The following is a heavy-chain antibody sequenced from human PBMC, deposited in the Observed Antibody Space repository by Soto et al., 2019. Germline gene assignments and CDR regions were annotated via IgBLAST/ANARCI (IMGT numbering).Heavy chain of an antibody. J-gene: IGHJ4*02. CDR2: ISSSSSYI. D-gene: IGHD3-3*01. CDR1: GFTFSSYS. CDR3: AREIYDFWSGYYPGFDY. Sequence: GGSLRLSCAASGFTFSSYSMNWVRQAPGKGLEWVSSISSSSSYIYYADSVKGRFTISRDNAKNSLYLQMNSLRAEDTAVYYCAREIYDFWSGYYPGFDYWGQGTLVTVS. V-gene: IGHV3-21*01.